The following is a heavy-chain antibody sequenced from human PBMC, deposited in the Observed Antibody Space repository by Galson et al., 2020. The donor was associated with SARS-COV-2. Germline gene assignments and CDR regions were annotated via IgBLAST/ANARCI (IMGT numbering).Heavy chain of an antibody. V-gene: IGHV3-30*04. Sequence: GGSLRLSCAASGFTFSSYAMHWVRQAPGKGLEWVAVISYDGSNKYYADSVKGRFTISRDNSKTTLYLQMNSLRAEDTAVYYCARVLSGSYFGAVDIWGQGTMVTVSS. D-gene: IGHD1-26*01. J-gene: IGHJ3*02. CDR1: GFTFSSYA. CDR2: ISYDGSNK. CDR3: ARVLSGSYFGAVDI.